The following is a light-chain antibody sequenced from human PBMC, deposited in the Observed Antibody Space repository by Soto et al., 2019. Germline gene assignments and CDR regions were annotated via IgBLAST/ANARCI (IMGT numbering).Light chain of an antibody. CDR1: HNIRDK. V-gene: IGKV3-15*01. Sequence: EIVLTQSPATLSVSPGERVTLSCRASHNIRDKLAWYQQKPGQAPRPLIYAASPRVTGVPARFSGSGSGTEFTLTISSLQSGDFAVYYCQQYSDWPRTFGGGTKV. CDR2: AAS. CDR3: QQYSDWPRT. J-gene: IGKJ4*01.